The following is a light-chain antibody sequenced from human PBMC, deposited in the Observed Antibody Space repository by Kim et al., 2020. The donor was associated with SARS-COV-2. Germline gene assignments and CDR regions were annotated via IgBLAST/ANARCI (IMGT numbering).Light chain of an antibody. CDR3: AAWDDSLSVV. V-gene: IGLV1-47*01. CDR2: RND. CDR1: SSNIGSYY. J-gene: IGLJ7*01. Sequence: VLTQPPSASGTPGQRVTISCSGSSSNIGSYYVYWYQQVPGTAPKLLIYRNDQRPSGVPDRFSGSQSGTSASLAISGLRSEDEGDYYCAAWDDSLSVVFGGGTQLTVL.